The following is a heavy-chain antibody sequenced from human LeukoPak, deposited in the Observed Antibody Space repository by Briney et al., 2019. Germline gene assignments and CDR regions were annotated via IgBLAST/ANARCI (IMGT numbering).Heavy chain of an antibody. D-gene: IGHD3-10*01. J-gene: IGHJ4*02. CDR2: IYTSGST. V-gene: IGHV4-4*07. CDR3: AREEVRVTMVRGVMTGLPAQLEY. Sequence: SETLSLTCTVSGGSISSYYWSWIRQPAGKGLEWIGRIYTSGSTNYNPSLKSRVTISVDTSKNQFSLKLSSVTAADTAVYYCAREEVRVTMVRGVMTGLPAQLEYWGQGNLVTVSA. CDR1: GGSISSYY.